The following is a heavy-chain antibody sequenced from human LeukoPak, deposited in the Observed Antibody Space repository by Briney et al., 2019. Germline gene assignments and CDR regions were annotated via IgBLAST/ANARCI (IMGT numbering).Heavy chain of an antibody. J-gene: IGHJ5*02. Sequence: KASETLSLTCTVSGYSISSSYYWSWIRQPPGKGLEWIGYIYYSGSTNYNPSLKSRVTISVDTSKNQFSLKLSSVTAADTAVYYCASGTLCSGGSCYLNWFDPWGQGTLVTVSS. CDR3: ASGTLCSGGSCYLNWFDP. CDR1: GYSISSSYY. V-gene: IGHV4-61*01. CDR2: IYYSGST. D-gene: IGHD2-15*01.